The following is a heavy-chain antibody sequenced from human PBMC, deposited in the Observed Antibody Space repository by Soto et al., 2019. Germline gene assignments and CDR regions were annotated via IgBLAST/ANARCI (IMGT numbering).Heavy chain of an antibody. V-gene: IGHV3-30-3*01. J-gene: IGHJ3*02. Sequence: QVQLVESGGGVVQPGRSLTLSCAASGFTFSNYPMHWVRQAPGKGLEWVALISYDGSNKYYADSVKGRFTVSRDNSKNTLSLQMNSLRAEDKALYSCASIIVVLIDDALDIWGQGTMVTVSS. D-gene: IGHD3-22*01. CDR2: ISYDGSNK. CDR3: ASIIVVLIDDALDI. CDR1: GFTFSNYP.